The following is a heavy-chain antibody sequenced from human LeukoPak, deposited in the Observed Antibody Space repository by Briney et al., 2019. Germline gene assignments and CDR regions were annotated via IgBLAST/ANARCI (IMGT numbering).Heavy chain of an antibody. V-gene: IGHV4-39*07. Sequence: SETLSLTCTVSGGSISSSSYYWGWIRQPPGKGLEWIGSIYYSGSTYYNPSLKSRVTISVNTSKNQFSLKLTSVTAADTAVYYCATVRSLEWLFSQPENSFDYWGQGTLVTVSS. J-gene: IGHJ4*02. CDR3: ATVRSLEWLFSQPENSFDY. D-gene: IGHD3-3*01. CDR2: IYYSGST. CDR1: GGSISSSSYY.